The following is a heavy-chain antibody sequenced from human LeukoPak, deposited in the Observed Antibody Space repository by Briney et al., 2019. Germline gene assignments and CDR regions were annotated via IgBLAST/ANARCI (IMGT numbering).Heavy chain of an antibody. J-gene: IGHJ4*02. Sequence: PSETLSLTCTVSGGSISSYYWNWIRQSPSRGLEWLGRTYYRSRWYNDYAVSVKSRITINPDTSKNQFSLQLNSVTPEDTAIYYCASGAVAGPFDYWGQGTLVTVSS. CDR2: TYYRSRWYN. V-gene: IGHV6-1*01. D-gene: IGHD6-19*01. CDR3: ASGAVAGPFDY. CDR1: GGSISSYY.